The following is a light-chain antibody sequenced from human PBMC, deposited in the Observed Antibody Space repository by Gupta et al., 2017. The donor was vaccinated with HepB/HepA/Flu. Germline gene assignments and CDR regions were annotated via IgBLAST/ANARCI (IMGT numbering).Light chain of an antibody. CDR2: SHY. V-gene: IGLV1-44*01. J-gene: IGLJ1*01. CDR3: ASWDASLNVYV. Sequence: QSLLTQPPPPSGPPGRGVPTSCFARGSNVGSHTVSWYQQFPGMAPKLLIYSHYQRPSGIPDRFSGSKSGTSASLAIGGLQSDDEALYYCASWDASLNVYVFGPGTRVTVL. CDR1: GSNVGSHT.